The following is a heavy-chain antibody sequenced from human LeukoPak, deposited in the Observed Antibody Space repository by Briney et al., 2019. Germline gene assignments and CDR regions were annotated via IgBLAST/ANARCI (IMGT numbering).Heavy chain of an antibody. CDR1: GYTFTGNY. V-gene: IGHV1-2*02. J-gene: IGHJ4*02. Sequence: ASVKVSCKASGYTFTGNYMHWVRQAHGQGLEWMGWINPNSGGTNYAQKFQGRVTMTRDTSISTAYMELSRLRSDDTAVYYCARVAIGRDGYNFEPYYFDYWGQGTLVTVSS. CDR2: INPNSGGT. CDR3: ARVAIGRDGYNFEPYYFDY. D-gene: IGHD5-24*01.